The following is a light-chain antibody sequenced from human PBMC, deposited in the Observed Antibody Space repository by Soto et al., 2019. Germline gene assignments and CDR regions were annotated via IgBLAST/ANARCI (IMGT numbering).Light chain of an antibody. CDR1: QTVNNNY. CDR2: GAS. J-gene: IGKJ1*01. CDR3: QQYGGSAPWT. V-gene: IGKV3-20*01. Sequence: EIVLTQPPGPLSVSPGDRVTLSCRASQTVNNNYLAWYQQKPGQAPRLLIYGASTPATGTPARFSGSGSGTHFTLTVSRLEPEDFAVYYCQQYGGSAPWTFRPGTKVDIK.